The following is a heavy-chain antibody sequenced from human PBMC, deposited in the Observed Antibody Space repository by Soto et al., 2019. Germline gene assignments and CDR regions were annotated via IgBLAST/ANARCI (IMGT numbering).Heavy chain of an antibody. J-gene: IGHJ5*02. CDR2: IYYSGST. V-gene: IGHV4-59*01. D-gene: IGHD2-15*01. CDR1: GGSISSYY. CDR3: ARRYCSGGNCSPGWFDP. Sequence: QVQLQESSAGLVKPSETLSLTCTVSGGSISSYYWSWIRQPPGKGLEWIGYIYYSGSTNYNPSLKSRVTISVDTSKNQVSLKVTSVTAADTAVYYCARRYCSGGNCSPGWFDPWGQGTLVTVSS.